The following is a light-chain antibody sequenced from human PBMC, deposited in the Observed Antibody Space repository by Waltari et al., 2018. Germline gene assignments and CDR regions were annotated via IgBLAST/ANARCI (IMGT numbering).Light chain of an antibody. CDR1: QSISTS. Sequence: DIQMTQSPSSLSASVGDRVTITCRTSQSISTSLNWYQQKPGRAPKLLIYGAASLQSGVPSRFSGSGSGTDFTLTISSLQREDYATYYCQQSYSAYSPTFGPGTKV. J-gene: IGKJ3*01. CDR2: GAA. V-gene: IGKV1-39*01. CDR3: QQSYSAYSPT.